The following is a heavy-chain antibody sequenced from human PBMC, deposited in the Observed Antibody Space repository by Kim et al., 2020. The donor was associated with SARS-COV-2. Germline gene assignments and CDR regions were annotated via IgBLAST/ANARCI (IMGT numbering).Heavy chain of an antibody. Sequence: SETLSLTCTVSGGSVSSGSYYWSWIRQPPGKGLEWIGYIYYSGSTNYNPSLKSRVTISVDTSKNQFSLKLSSVTAADTAVYYCARGWGDVYCSSTSCLSRDYWYFDLWGRGTLVTVSS. V-gene: IGHV4-61*01. D-gene: IGHD2-2*01. J-gene: IGHJ2*01. CDR2: IYYSGST. CDR3: ARGWGDVYCSSTSCLSRDYWYFDL. CDR1: GGSVSSGSYY.